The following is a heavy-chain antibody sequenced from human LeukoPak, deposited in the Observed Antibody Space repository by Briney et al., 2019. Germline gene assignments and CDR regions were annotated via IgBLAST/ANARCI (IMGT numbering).Heavy chain of an antibody. CDR2: INHSGST. CDR3: ARGRGDNRMVYAKRVVYYYMDV. D-gene: IGHD2-8*01. Sequence: SETLSLTCAVYGGSFSGYYWSWTRQPPGKGLEWIGEINHSGSTNYNPSLKSRVTISVDTSKNQFSLKLSSVTAADTAVYYCARGRGDNRMVYAKRVVYYYMDVWGKGTTVTVSS. J-gene: IGHJ6*03. CDR1: GGSFSGYY. V-gene: IGHV4-34*01.